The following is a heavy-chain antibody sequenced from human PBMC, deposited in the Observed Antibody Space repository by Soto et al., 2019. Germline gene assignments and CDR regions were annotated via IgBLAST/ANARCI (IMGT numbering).Heavy chain of an antibody. J-gene: IGHJ4*02. CDR1: GLTFTSYW. Sequence: PGESLKISCKASGLTFTSYWIAWLRQMPGKVLEWMGIIYPGDSDTSYSPSFQGQVTISADKSINTAYLQWSSLKASDTAMYYCAKHEGYCSSPNCSTFESWGQGTLVSVSS. D-gene: IGHD2-2*01. CDR3: AKHEGYCSSPNCSTFES. CDR2: IYPGDSDT. V-gene: IGHV5-51*01.